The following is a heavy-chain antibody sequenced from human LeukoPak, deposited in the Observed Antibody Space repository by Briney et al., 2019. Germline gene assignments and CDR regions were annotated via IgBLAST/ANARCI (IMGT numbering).Heavy chain of an antibody. CDR2: INPNSGGT. Sequence: ASVKVSCKASGYTFTGYCMHWVRQAPGQGLEWMGWINPNSGGTTYAQKFQGRVTMTRDTSISTAYMELSRLRSDDTAVYYCARDLINIVVVPAAIRYSSGWYWFDPWGQGTLVTVSS. D-gene: IGHD2-2*01. CDR1: GYTFTGYC. V-gene: IGHV1-2*02. J-gene: IGHJ5*02. CDR3: ARDLINIVVVPAAIRYSSGWYWFDP.